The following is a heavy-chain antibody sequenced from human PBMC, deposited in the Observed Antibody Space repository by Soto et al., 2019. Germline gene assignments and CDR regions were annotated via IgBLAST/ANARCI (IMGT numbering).Heavy chain of an antibody. CDR2: IKSKTDGGTA. CDR3: RTIAQLISFDYYYMDV. Sequence: GSLRLSCAVSELTFSNAWMSWVRQAPGKGLEWVGRIKSKTDGGTADYAAPVKGRFTISRDDSTNTLYLQMNSLKTEDTAVYYCRTIAQLISFDYYYMDVWGKGTTVNVSS. D-gene: IGHD2-15*01. J-gene: IGHJ6*03. CDR1: ELTFSNAW. V-gene: IGHV3-15*01.